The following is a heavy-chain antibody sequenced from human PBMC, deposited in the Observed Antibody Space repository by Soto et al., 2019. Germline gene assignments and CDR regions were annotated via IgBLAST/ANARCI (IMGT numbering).Heavy chain of an antibody. V-gene: IGHV4-30-2*01. CDR3: ARLQFGEGFDY. CDR2: ILHTGGT. D-gene: IGHD3-10*01. J-gene: IGHJ4*02. CDR1: GGSSGGGGGC. Sequence: SVPLCVRYGVAGGSSGGGGGCWSCIRQPPGKGLEWIGYILHTGGTQYNPSLKSRVSMSVDKSKNQFSLHLTSVTAADTAVYYCARLQFGEGFDYWGQGALVTVSS.